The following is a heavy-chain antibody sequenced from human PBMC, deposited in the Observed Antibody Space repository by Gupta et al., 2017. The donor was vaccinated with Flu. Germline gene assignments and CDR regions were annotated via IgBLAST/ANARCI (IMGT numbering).Heavy chain of an antibody. CDR1: GGSISSGGYY. CDR2: IYYSGST. D-gene: IGHD1-26*01. V-gene: IGHV4-31*03. Sequence: QVQLQESGPGLVKPSQTLSLTCTVSGGSISSGGYYWSWIRQHPGKGLEWIGYIYYSGSTYYNPSLKSRVTISVDTSKNQFSLKLSSVTAADTAVYYCARLWNSGSYYLSNWDLFDYWGQGTLVTVSS. CDR3: ARLWNSGSYYLSNWDLFDY. J-gene: IGHJ4*02.